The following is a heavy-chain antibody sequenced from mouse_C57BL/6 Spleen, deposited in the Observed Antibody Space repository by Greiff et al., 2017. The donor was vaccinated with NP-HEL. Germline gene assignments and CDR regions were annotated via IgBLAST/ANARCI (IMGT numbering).Heavy chain of an antibody. CDR3: VDISGYQGFAY. CDR1: GYTFTSYD. V-gene: IGHV1-85*01. Sequence: QVQLQQSGPELVKPGASVKLSCKASGYTFTSYDINWVKQRPGPGLEWIGWIYPRDGSTKYNEKFKVKATLTVDTSSSKAYMELHSLTSEDSAVYFCVDISGYQGFAYWGQGTLVTVSA. J-gene: IGHJ3*01. D-gene: IGHD3-2*02. CDR2: IYPRDGST.